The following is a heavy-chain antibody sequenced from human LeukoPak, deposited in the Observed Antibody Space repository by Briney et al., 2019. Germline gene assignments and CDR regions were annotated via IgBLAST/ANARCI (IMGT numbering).Heavy chain of an antibody. CDR1: GGSFSGYY. V-gene: IGHV4-34*01. CDR3: ARGAAGTGY. D-gene: IGHD6-13*01. J-gene: IGHJ4*02. Sequence: SETLSLTCAVYGGSFSGYYWSWIRQPPGKGLEWIGEINHSGSTNYNPSLKSRVTISVDTSKNQFSLKLGSVTAADTAVYYCARGAAGTGYWGQGTLVTVSS. CDR2: INHSGST.